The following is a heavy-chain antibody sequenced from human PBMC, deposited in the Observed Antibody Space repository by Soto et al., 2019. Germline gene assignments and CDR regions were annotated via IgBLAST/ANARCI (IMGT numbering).Heavy chain of an antibody. CDR2: MSYSGST. CDR3: ASMGTLPPRLYYFDN. V-gene: IGHV4-30-4*01. CDR1: GGSISSDDYY. Sequence: SETLSLTCTVSGGSISSDDYYWSWIRQPPGKGLEWIGFMSYSGSTSYNASLKSRVTISVDTSKNQFSLNLNFVTAADTAVYYCASMGTLPPRLYYFDNWGQGTLVTVSS. J-gene: IGHJ4*02. D-gene: IGHD1-7*01.